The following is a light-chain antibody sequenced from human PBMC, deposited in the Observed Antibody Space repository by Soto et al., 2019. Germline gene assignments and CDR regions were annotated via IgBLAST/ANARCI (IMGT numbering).Light chain of an antibody. J-gene: IGKJ5*01. V-gene: IGKV1-9*01. CDR3: QQNFSIPIT. Sequence: DIQLTQSPSFLSASVGDRVTITCRASQGISSYLAWYQQKPGKAPDLLIYAASSLKSGVPSRFSGSGSGTHFTLTITGLQPADFATYYCQQNFSIPITFGQGTRLEIK. CDR2: AAS. CDR1: QGISSY.